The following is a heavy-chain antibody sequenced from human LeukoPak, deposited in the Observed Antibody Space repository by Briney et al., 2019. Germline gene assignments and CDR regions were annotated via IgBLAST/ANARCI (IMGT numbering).Heavy chain of an antibody. V-gene: IGHV3-7*01. CDR3: ARENTAVPGGDC. CDR1: GFTICPYW. CDR2: IKQDGSEK. Sequence: GGSLSLSCAASGFTICPYWMSWVRQAPGKGLEWVANIKQDGSEKYYVDSVKGRFAISRDNAKNSVYLQMNGLRAEDTAVYYCARENTAVPGGDCWGQGTLVTVSS. D-gene: IGHD5-18*01. J-gene: IGHJ4*02.